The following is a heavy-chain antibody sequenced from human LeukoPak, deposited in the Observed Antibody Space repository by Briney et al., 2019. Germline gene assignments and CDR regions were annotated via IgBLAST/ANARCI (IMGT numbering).Heavy chain of an antibody. CDR3: ARAWNYREANWFDP. CDR1: GYTFTTYD. D-gene: IGHD1-7*01. CDR2: VNANSGDT. Sequence: GASVKVSCKASGYTFTTYDINWPRQATGQGLEWMGWVNANSGDTGYAQKFRGGVTMTRDTSINTAYMELSSLRSEDTAVYYCARAWNYREANWFDPWGQGTLVIVSS. J-gene: IGHJ5*02. V-gene: IGHV1-8*01.